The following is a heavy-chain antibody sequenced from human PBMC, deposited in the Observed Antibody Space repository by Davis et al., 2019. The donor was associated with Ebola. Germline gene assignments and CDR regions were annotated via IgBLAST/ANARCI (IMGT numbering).Heavy chain of an antibody. Sequence: AASVKVSCKASGYTFDSYGFDWVRQAPGQGLEWLGWISPYTGNTNYAHKLQGRVTLTTDTSAATAYMQLTSLRSDDTAIYYCARDFQDGATWVSDYWGQGTLVTVSS. CDR3: ARDFQDGATWVSDY. CDR1: GYTFDSYG. V-gene: IGHV1-18*04. D-gene: IGHD5-24*01. CDR2: ISPYTGNT. J-gene: IGHJ4*02.